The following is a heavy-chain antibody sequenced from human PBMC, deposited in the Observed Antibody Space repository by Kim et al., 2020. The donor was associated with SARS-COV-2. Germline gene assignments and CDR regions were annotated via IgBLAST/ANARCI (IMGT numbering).Heavy chain of an antibody. J-gene: IGHJ4*02. D-gene: IGHD2-2*01. CDR2: GTDK. Sequence: GTDKRYVDSVKGRFTISRDNAKNSLYLQMSSLRAEDTAVYYCARWTSTSYYWGQETRVTVSS. V-gene: IGHV3-7*01. CDR3: ARWTSTSYY.